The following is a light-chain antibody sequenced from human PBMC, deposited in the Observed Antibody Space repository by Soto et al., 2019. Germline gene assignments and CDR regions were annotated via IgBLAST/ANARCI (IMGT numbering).Light chain of an antibody. Sequence: QSALTQPASVSGSPGQSITISCTGTSSDVGGYNYVSWYQQHPGKAPKVMIYEVSNRPSGVSNRFSDSKSGNTASLTISGLQAEDEADYYCSSYTSSSTRVFGTGTKLTVL. CDR3: SSYTSSSTRV. V-gene: IGLV2-14*01. J-gene: IGLJ1*01. CDR2: EVS. CDR1: SSDVGGYNY.